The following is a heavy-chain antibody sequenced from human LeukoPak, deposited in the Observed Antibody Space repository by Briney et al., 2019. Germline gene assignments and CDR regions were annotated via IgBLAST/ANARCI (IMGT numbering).Heavy chain of an antibody. CDR2: INHSGRS. Sequence: SETLSLTCAVNGGSFSGYYWTWIRQPPGKGLEWIGEINHSGRSRCTPSLESRVTISGDTSKKQFSLKLSYVTAADTAVYYCARGPPYDYDSSGYYRFDYWGQGILVTVSA. CDR3: ARGPPYDYDSSGYYRFDY. D-gene: IGHD3-22*01. CDR1: GGSFSGYY. V-gene: IGHV4-34*01. J-gene: IGHJ4*02.